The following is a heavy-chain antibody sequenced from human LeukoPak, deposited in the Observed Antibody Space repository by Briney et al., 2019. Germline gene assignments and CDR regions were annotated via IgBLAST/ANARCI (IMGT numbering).Heavy chain of an antibody. J-gene: IGHJ6*02. Sequence: ASVKVSCKASGYTLRDHYIYWVRQAPGQGLEWLGWLNPHSGGTNYAQKFQGRVTLTSDTSISTAYMELSLLTSDDTAIYYCARGLRIINGLDVWGQGTTVIVSS. CDR2: LNPHSGGT. V-gene: IGHV1-2*02. CDR1: GYTLRDHY. CDR3: ARGLRIINGLDV. D-gene: IGHD2-15*01.